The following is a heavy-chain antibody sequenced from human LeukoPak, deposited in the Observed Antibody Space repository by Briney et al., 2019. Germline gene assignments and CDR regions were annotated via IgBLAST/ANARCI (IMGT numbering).Heavy chain of an antibody. CDR2: IYYSGST. V-gene: IGHV4-39*07. CDR3: ARGLGIVATISWFDP. CDR1: GGSISSSSYN. Sequence: SETLSLTCTVSGGSISSSSYNWAWILQPPGKGLEWIGSIYYSGSTYYNPSLQSRVTISVETSKSQFSLRLSSVTAADTAVYYCARGLGIVATISWFDPWGQGTLVTVSS. J-gene: IGHJ5*02. D-gene: IGHD5-12*01.